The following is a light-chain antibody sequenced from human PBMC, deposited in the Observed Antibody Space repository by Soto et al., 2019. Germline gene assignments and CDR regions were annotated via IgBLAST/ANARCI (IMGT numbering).Light chain of an antibody. CDR1: QSINNY. CDR3: QQRGNWPLT. Sequence: EIVLTQSPATLSLSPGERATLSCRASQSINNYVAWYQQTPGQAPRLLIYDASNRATGIPARFSGTGSGTDSTLTISSLEPDDFALYFCQQRGNWPLTFGGGTKV. V-gene: IGKV3-11*01. J-gene: IGKJ4*01. CDR2: DAS.